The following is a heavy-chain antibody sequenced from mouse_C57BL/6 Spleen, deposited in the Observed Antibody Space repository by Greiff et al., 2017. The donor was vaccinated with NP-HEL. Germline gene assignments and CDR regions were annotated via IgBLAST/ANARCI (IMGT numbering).Heavy chain of an antibody. J-gene: IGHJ4*01. Sequence: QVQLQQSGAELARPGASVKLSCKASGYTFTSYGISWVKQRTGQGLEWIGEIYPRSGNTYYNEKFKGKATLTADKSSSTAYMELRSLTSEGSAVYFCARSSSSYNAMDYWGQGTSVTVSS. CDR1: GYTFTSYG. V-gene: IGHV1-81*01. D-gene: IGHD1-1*01. CDR2: IYPRSGNT. CDR3: ARSSSSYNAMDY.